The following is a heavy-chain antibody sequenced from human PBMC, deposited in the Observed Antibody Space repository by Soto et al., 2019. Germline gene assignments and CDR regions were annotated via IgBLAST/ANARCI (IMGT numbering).Heavy chain of an antibody. V-gene: IGHV3-30-3*01. CDR2: ISYDGSSK. CDR3: ARTTAVAGTPEFDY. Sequence: QVQLVESGGGVVQPGGSLRLSCVASGFTFSSFSLHWVRQAPGKGLEWLALISYDGSSKYNADSVKGRFTISRENSNHALYFQLSSLRPEDTAVYYCARTTAVAGTPEFDYWGQGALVTVSS. J-gene: IGHJ4*02. D-gene: IGHD6-19*01. CDR1: GFTFSSFS.